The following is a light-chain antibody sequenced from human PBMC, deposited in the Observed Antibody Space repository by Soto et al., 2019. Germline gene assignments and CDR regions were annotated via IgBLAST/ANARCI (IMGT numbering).Light chain of an antibody. CDR3: SSYAGNNNVV. J-gene: IGLJ2*01. V-gene: IGLV2-8*01. Sequence: QSVLTQPPSASGSPGQSVTLSCTGTSSDVGDYKFVSWYQQHPGKAPKLLIYEVSRRPSGVPDRFSGSKSGNTASLTFSGLQAEDEADYYCSSYAGNNNVVFGGGTKLTVL. CDR2: EVS. CDR1: SSDVGDYKF.